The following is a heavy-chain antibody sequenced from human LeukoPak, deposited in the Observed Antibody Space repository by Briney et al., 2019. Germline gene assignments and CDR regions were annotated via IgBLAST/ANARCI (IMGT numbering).Heavy chain of an antibody. CDR1: GGSISSYY. CDR3: ARDNPAAAGTNWFDP. J-gene: IGHJ5*02. Sequence: SETLSLTCTVSGGSISSYYWSWIRQPPGKGLEWIGYIYYSGSTNYNPSLKNRVTISVDTSKNQFSLKLSSVTAADTAVYYCARDNPAAAGTNWFDPWGQGTLVTVSS. CDR2: IYYSGST. V-gene: IGHV4-59*01. D-gene: IGHD6-13*01.